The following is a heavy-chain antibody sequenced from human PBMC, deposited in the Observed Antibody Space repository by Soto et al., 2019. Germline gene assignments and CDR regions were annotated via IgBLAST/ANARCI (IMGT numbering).Heavy chain of an antibody. V-gene: IGHV4-31*03. CDR1: GGSISSGGYY. D-gene: IGHD3-10*01. J-gene: IGHJ4*02. Sequence: SETLSLTCTVSGGSISSGGYYWSWIRQHPGKGLEWSGYIYYSGSTYYNPSLKSRVTISVDTSKNQFSLKLSSVTAADTAVYYCAAGITMVRGVMDYWGQGTLVTGSS. CDR3: AAGITMVRGVMDY. CDR2: IYYSGST.